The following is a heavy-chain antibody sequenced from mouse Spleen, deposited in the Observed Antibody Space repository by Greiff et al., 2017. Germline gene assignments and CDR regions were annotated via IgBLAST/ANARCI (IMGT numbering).Heavy chain of an antibody. CDR2: IDPNSGGT. D-gene: IGHD2-4*01. V-gene: IGHV1-72*01. CDR3: ARDYYDYDGPMDY. CDR1: GYTFTRYW. Sequence: QVQLQQPGAELVKPGASVKLSCKASGYTFTRYWMHWVKQRPGRSLEWIGRIDPNSGGTKYNEKFKRKATLTVDKPSSTAYMQLSSLTSEDSAVYYCARDYYDYDGPMDYWGQGTSVTVSS. J-gene: IGHJ4*01.